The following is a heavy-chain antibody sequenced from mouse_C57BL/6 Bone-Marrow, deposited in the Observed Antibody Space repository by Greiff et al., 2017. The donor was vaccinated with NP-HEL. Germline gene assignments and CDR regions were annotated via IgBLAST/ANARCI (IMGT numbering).Heavy chain of an antibody. CDR1: GYAFTNYL. CDR3: ARWYWYFDV. J-gene: IGHJ1*03. V-gene: IGHV1-54*01. CDR2: INPGSGGT. Sequence: QVQLKQSGAELVRPGTSVKVSCKASGYAFTNYLIEWVKQRPGQGLEWIGVINPGSGGTNYNEKFKGKATLTADKPSSTAYMQLSSLTSGDSAVYFCARWYWYFDVWGTEATVTVSS.